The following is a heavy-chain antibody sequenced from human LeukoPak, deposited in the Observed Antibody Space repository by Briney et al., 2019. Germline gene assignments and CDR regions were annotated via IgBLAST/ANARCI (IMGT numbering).Heavy chain of an antibody. Sequence: GESLKISCKGSGYTYTSYWIAWVRQMPGKGLEWMGILYPGDSDTRYSPSFQGQVTISADRSITTAYLQWSSLKASDTAMYYCARLYLPYTSAWYGSAFDIWGQGTMVTVSS. CDR1: GYTYTSYW. CDR3: ARLYLPYTSAWYGSAFDI. V-gene: IGHV5-51*01. CDR2: LYPGDSDT. J-gene: IGHJ3*02. D-gene: IGHD6-13*01.